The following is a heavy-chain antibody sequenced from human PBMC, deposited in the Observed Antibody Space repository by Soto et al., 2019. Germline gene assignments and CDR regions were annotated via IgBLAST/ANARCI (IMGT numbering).Heavy chain of an antibody. V-gene: IGHV3-30-3*01. CDR2: ISYDGSNK. D-gene: IGHD5-12*01. J-gene: IGHJ6*02. CDR3: ASPSVVVATKHYYYYGMDV. Sequence: GGSLRLSCAASGFTFSSYAMHWVRQAPGKGLEWVAVISYDGSNKYYADSVKGRFTISRDNSKNTLYLQMNSLRAEDTAVYYCASPSVVVATKHYYYYGMDVWGQGTTVTVSS. CDR1: GFTFSSYA.